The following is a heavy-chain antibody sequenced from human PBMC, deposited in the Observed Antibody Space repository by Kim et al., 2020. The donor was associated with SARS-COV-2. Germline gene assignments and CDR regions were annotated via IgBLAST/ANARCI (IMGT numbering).Heavy chain of an antibody. CDR1: GFTLRDYW. V-gene: IGHV3-74*01. Sequence: GGSLRLSCAASGFTLRDYWMHWVRQSSGTGPIWVARISATATKIDYADAVKGRFTISRDNARGMVYLQMNSLRVEDTALYFCARLPYCGADCYSGDSAGFWGPGTAVSVSS. CDR2: ISATATKI. CDR3: ARLPYCGADCYSGDSAGF. D-gene: IGHD2-21*02. J-gene: IGHJ3*01.